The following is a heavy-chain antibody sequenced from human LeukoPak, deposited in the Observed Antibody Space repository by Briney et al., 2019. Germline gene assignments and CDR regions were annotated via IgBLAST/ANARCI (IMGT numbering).Heavy chain of an antibody. CDR3: ARDRNYDFWSGYYRKSSFDY. J-gene: IGHJ4*02. CDR2: INPSGGST. V-gene: IGHV1-46*01. Sequence: GASVKVSCKASGYTFTSYYMHWVRQAPGQGLEWMGIINPSGGSTSYAQKFQGRVTMTTDTSTSTAYMELRSLRSDDTAVYYCARDRNYDFWSGYYRKSSFDYWGQGTLVTVSS. CDR1: GYTFTSYY. D-gene: IGHD3-3*01.